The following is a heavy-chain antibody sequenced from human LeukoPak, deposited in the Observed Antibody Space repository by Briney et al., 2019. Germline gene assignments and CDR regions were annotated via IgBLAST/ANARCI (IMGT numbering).Heavy chain of an antibody. CDR2: IYYSGTA. D-gene: IGHD6-19*01. Sequence: SESLSLTCTVSGGSISNYWSWIRQPPGKGLEWIGYIYYSGTANCNPSLKSRVSISVDTSKNQFSLKLSSVTAADTAVYYCARQAVAGNGFDYWGQGTLVTVSS. CDR1: GGSISNY. CDR3: ARQAVAGNGFDY. J-gene: IGHJ4*02. V-gene: IGHV4-59*08.